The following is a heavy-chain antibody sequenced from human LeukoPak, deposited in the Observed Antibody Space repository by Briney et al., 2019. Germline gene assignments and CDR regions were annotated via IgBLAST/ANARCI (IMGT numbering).Heavy chain of an antibody. CDR3: AKDPYGGYAYYFDY. CDR1: GFTFSSYA. CDR2: ISGSGGST. V-gene: IGHV3-23*01. J-gene: IGHJ4*02. Sequence: PGGSLRLSCAASGFTFSSYAMSWVRQAPGKGLEWVSPISGSGGSTYYADSVKGRFTISRDNSKNTLYLQMNSLRAEDTAVYYCAKDPYGGYAYYFDYWGQGTLVTVSS. D-gene: IGHD5-12*01.